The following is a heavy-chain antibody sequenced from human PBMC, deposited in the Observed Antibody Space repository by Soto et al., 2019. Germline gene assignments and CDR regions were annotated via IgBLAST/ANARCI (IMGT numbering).Heavy chain of an antibody. J-gene: IGHJ6*03. V-gene: IGHV3-48*01. CDR1: GFTFSSYS. D-gene: IGHD6-6*01. CDR3: ARVLAAHYYYYYYMDV. Sequence: EVQLVESGGGLVQPGGSLRLSCAASGFTFSSYSMNWVRQAPGKGLEWVSYISSSSSTIYYADSVKGRFTISRDNAKNSLYLQVNGLRAEDTAVYYCARVLAAHYYYYYYMDVWGKGTTVTVSS. CDR2: ISSSSSTI.